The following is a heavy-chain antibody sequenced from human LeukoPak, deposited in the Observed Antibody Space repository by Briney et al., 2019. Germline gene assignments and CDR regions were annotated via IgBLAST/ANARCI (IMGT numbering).Heavy chain of an antibody. CDR1: GFSFSSHG. J-gene: IGHJ3*02. CDR2: IRHDGSKK. Sequence: AGGSLRLSCAASGFSFSSHGMHWVRQAPGKGLEGVAFIRHDGSKKYYADSVKGRFTISRDNSKNTLYLQMNSLRSEDTAVYYCVKDYSGTDGLDIWGQGTRVTVS. V-gene: IGHV3-30*02. CDR3: VKDYSGTDGLDI. D-gene: IGHD1-26*01.